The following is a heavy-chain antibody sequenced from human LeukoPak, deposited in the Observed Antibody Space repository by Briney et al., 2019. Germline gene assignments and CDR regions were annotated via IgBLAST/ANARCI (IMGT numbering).Heavy chain of an antibody. Sequence: GGSLRLSCAASGFTFSSHSMNWVRQAPGKGLEWVSSISTSSSYIYYADSVKGRFTISRDNAKNSLYLQMNSLRAEDMAVYYCARDAIGITTCDSYFENWGQGTLVTVSS. CDR2: ISTSSSYI. CDR3: ARDAIGITTCDSYFEN. V-gene: IGHV3-21*01. CDR1: GFTFSSHS. J-gene: IGHJ4*02. D-gene: IGHD3-22*01.